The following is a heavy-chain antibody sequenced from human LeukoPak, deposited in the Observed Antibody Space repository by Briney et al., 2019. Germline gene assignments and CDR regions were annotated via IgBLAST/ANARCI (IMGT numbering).Heavy chain of an antibody. CDR1: GFTFSSYS. CDR3: ARGPWGLRGYYFDY. CDR2: ISSSSSTI. Sequence: PGRSLRLSCAASGFTFSSYSMNWVRQAPGKGLEWVSYISSSSSTIYYADSVKGRFTISRDNAKNSLYLQMNSLRAEDTAVYYCARGPWGLRGYYFDYWGQGTLVTVSS. V-gene: IGHV3-48*04. J-gene: IGHJ4*02. D-gene: IGHD2-21*01.